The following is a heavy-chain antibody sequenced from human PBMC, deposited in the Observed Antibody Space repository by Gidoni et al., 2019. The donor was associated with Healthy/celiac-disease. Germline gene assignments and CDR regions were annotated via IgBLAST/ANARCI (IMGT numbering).Heavy chain of an antibody. CDR3: ARDVYGGKPANFDY. CDR1: GFTFSSYS. Sequence: EVQLVESGGGLVKPGGSLRLSCAASGFTFSSYSMNWVRQAPGKGLEWVSPISSSSSYIYYADSVKGRFTISRDNAKNSLYLQMNSLRAEDTAVYYCARDVYGGKPANFDYWGQGTLVTVSS. J-gene: IGHJ4*02. CDR2: ISSSSSYI. D-gene: IGHD2-15*01. V-gene: IGHV3-21*01.